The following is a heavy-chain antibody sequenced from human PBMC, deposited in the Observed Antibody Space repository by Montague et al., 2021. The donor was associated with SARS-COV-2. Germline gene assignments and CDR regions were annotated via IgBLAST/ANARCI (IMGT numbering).Heavy chain of an antibody. J-gene: IGHJ5*02. Sequence: PALVKPTQTLTLTCTFSGFSLSTSAVGVGWIRQPPGKALQWLALIYWDDDKRYSPSLKTRPTVTKDTSKNQVVLTMTNMDSVDTATYYCAHLHTGFWSAYYSTWGQGTLVTVSS. CDR3: AHLHTGFWSAYYST. CDR2: IYWDDDK. CDR1: GFSLSTSAVG. D-gene: IGHD3-3*01. V-gene: IGHV2-5*02.